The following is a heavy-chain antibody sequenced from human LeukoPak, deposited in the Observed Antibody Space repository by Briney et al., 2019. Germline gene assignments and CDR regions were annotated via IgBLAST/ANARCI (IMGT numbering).Heavy chain of an antibody. CDR1: GGTFGSYA. D-gene: IGHD2-15*01. Sequence: SVKVSCKASGGTFGSYAISWVRQAPGQGLEWMGRIIPIFGTANYAQKFQGRVTITTDESTSTAYMELSSLRSEDTAVYYCARAISTPGISMVAFDIWGQGTMVTVSS. CDR2: IIPIFGTA. V-gene: IGHV1-69*05. J-gene: IGHJ3*02. CDR3: ARAISTPGISMVAFDI.